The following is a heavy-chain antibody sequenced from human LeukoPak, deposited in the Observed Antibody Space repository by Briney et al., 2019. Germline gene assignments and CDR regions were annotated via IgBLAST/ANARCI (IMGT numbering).Heavy chain of an antibody. CDR2: VSSSGGAT. Sequence: GGSLRLSCAASGLTLRTYEMTWVRQAPGKGLEWISFVSSSGGATFYADSVKGRFTVSRDNAENSVYLQMNSLRAEDTAIYYCARDPNSYFYGLDVWGQGTTVTVSS. CDR1: GLTLRTYE. CDR3: ARDPNSYFYGLDV. V-gene: IGHV3-48*03. J-gene: IGHJ6*02.